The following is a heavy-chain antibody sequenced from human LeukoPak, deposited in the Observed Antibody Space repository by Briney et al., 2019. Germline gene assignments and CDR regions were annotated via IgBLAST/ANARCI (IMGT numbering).Heavy chain of an antibody. V-gene: IGHV4-39*01. Sequence: SETLSLTCTVSGDSISSNSYCWGWIRQPPGKGLEWIGSIYYGGSTYYNPSLENRLTISVDTSKNQFSLNVSSVTAADTAVYYCARRIPGNPIDYWGQGTLVTVSS. J-gene: IGHJ4*02. CDR3: ARRIPGNPIDY. CDR2: IYYGGST. CDR1: GDSISSNSYC. D-gene: IGHD2-2*02.